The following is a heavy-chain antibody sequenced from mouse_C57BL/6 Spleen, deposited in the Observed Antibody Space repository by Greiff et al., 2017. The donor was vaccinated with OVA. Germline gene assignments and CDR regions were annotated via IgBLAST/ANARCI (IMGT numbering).Heavy chain of an antibody. CDR3: ARAVYYGSSYLGYFDY. CDR2: ISSGSSTI. J-gene: IGHJ2*01. Sequence: EVMLVESGGGLVKPGGSLKLSCAASGFTFSDYGMHWVRQAPEKGLEWVAYISSGSSTIYSADTVKGRFTISRDNAKNTLFLQMTSLRSEDTAMYYCARAVYYGSSYLGYFDYWGQGTTLTVSS. V-gene: IGHV5-17*01. CDR1: GFTFSDYG. D-gene: IGHD1-1*01.